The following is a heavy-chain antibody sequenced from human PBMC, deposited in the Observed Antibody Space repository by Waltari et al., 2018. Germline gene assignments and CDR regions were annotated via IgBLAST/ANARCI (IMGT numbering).Heavy chain of an antibody. J-gene: IGHJ5*02. CDR2: IKNDGSIT. Sequence: EVQLVESGGGSVQPGGSLRLSCVASGFSISNYWMNWVRQAPGKGLGWVSLIKNDGSITTYADSVRGRFAISRDNAKNTVYLQMNSLRIEDTAMYYCAKSDWFDPWGQGTLVTVSS. CDR3: AKSDWFDP. V-gene: IGHV3-74*01. CDR1: GFSISNYW.